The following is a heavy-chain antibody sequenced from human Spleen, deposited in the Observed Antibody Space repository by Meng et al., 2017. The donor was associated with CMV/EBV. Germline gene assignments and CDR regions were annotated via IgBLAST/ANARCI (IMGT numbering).Heavy chain of an antibody. CDR2: IRSKVNNYAT. J-gene: IGHJ4*02. CDR3: TRAYDFWSGPYTGGVDS. D-gene: IGHD3-3*01. V-gene: IGHV3-73*01. Sequence: FSGYAMHWVRQTSGKGLEWVGRIRSKVNNYATAYAASVQGRFIVSRDDSQNTAYLQMNRLKTEDTAVYYCTRAYDFWSGPYTGGVDSWGQGTLVTVSS. CDR1: FSGYA.